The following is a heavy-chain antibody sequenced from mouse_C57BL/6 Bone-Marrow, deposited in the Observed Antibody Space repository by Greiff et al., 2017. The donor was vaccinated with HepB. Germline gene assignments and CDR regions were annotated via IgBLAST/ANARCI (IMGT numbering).Heavy chain of an antibody. Sequence: EVKLMESGGGLVQPGGSLKLSCAASGFTFSDYGMAWVRQAPRKGPEWVAFISNLAYSIYYADTVTGRFTISRENAKNTLYLEMSSLRSEDTAMYYCARHEKYYGSSYFDYWGQGTTLTVSS. CDR1: GFTFSDYG. D-gene: IGHD1-1*01. J-gene: IGHJ2*01. V-gene: IGHV5-15*01. CDR3: ARHEKYYGSSYFDY. CDR2: ISNLAYSI.